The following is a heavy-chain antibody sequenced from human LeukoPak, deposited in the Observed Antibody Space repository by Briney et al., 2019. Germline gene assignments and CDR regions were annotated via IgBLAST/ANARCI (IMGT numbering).Heavy chain of an antibody. CDR1: GGTFSSYA. J-gene: IGHJ3*02. CDR3: ARDWARYSSSWYVHDAFDI. V-gene: IGHV1-69*04. D-gene: IGHD6-13*01. Sequence: SVKVSCKASGGTFSSYAISWVRLAPGQGLEWMGRIIPILGIANYAQKFQGRVTITADKSTSTAYMELSSLRAEDTAVYYCARDWARYSSSWYVHDAFDIWGQGTMVTVSS. CDR2: IIPILGIA.